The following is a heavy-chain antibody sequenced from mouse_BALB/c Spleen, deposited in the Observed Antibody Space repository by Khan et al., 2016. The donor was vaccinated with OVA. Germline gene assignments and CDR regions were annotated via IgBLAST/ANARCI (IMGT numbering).Heavy chain of an antibody. V-gene: IGHV2-9*02. Sequence: QVQLKESGPGLVAPSQRLSITCTVSGFSLTSYGVHWVRQPPGKGLEWLGVIWAGGSTNYNSALRSRLTINKDSSKSQVFLKMNNLQTDDTAMYCRARDLGSSHWYFDVWGAGTTVTVSS. CDR1: GFSLTSYG. CDR2: IWAGGST. J-gene: IGHJ1*01. D-gene: IGHD1-1*01. CDR3: ARDLGSSHWYFDV.